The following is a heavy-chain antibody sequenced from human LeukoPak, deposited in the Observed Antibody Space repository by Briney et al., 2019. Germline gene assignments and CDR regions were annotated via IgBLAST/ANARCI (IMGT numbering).Heavy chain of an antibody. Sequence: PSETLSLTCAVYGGSFSGYYWSWIRQPPGKGLEWIGEINHSGSTNYNPSLKSRVTISVDTSKNQSSLKLSSVTAADTAVYYCAREAGSGWYGGTRREFDSWGQGTLVTVSS. CDR1: GGSFSGYY. CDR3: AREAGSGWYGGTRREFDS. J-gene: IGHJ4*02. V-gene: IGHV4-34*01. CDR2: INHSGST. D-gene: IGHD6-19*01.